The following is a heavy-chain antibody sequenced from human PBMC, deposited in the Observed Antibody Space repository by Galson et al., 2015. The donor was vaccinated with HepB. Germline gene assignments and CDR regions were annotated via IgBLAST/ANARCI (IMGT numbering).Heavy chain of an antibody. V-gene: IGHV1-2*02. CDR1: GYTFTDYY. Sequence: SVKVSCKASGYTFTDYYIHWVRQAPGQGPEWMGWIDPNSGGTSPAQRFQGRVTMTSDTSISTAYMDLSSLKSDDTAVYYCARDQGSGWLGGSYFDYWGQGTLVTVPS. CDR2: IDPNSGGT. CDR3: ARDQGSGWLGGSYFDY. D-gene: IGHD6-19*01. J-gene: IGHJ4*02.